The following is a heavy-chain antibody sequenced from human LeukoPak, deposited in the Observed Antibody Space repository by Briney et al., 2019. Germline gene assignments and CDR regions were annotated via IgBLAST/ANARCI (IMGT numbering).Heavy chain of an antibody. CDR3: ARHYYGSTYYYYYYYMDV. V-gene: IGHV4-39*01. CDR1: GGSISSSSYY. Sequence: PSETLSLTCTVSGGSISSSSYYWGWIRQPPGRGLEWIGSIYYSGSTYYNPSLKSRVTISVDTSKKQFSLKLSSVTAADTAVYYCARHYYGSTYYYYYYYMDVWGKGTTVTISS. J-gene: IGHJ6*03. CDR2: IYYSGST. D-gene: IGHD6-13*01.